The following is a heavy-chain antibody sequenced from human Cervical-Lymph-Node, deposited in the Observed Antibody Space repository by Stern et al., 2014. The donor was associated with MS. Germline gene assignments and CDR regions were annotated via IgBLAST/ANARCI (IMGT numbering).Heavy chain of an antibody. V-gene: IGHV3-23*01. Sequence: LQPGGSLRLSCAASGFTFSSYAMSWVRQAPGTGLEWVSAISGSGASTYYADSVKGRFTISRDNSKNTLYLQMSSLRAEDTAVYYCAKGRGIFYYLDYWGQGTLVTVS. J-gene: IGHJ4*02. CDR3: AKGRGIFYYLDY. CDR2: ISGSGAST. CDR1: GFTFSSYA.